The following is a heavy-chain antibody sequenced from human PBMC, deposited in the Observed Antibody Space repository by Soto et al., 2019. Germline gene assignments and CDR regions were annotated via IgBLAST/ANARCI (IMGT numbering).Heavy chain of an antibody. Sequence: SETLSLTCTVSGGSISSGDYYWSWIRQPPGKGLEWIGYIYYSGSTYYNPSLKSRVTISVDTSKNQFSLKPSSVTAADTAVYYCAREANYDSSGYWDYWGQGTLVTVSS. CDR1: GGSISSGDYY. CDR3: AREANYDSSGYWDY. CDR2: IYYSGST. J-gene: IGHJ4*02. D-gene: IGHD3-22*01. V-gene: IGHV4-30-4*01.